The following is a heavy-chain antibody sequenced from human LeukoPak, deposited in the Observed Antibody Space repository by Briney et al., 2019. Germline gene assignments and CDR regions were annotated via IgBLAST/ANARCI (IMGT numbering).Heavy chain of an antibody. J-gene: IGHJ4*02. V-gene: IGHV1-18*01. Sequence: ASVKVSCKASGYTFTIYGISWVRQAPGQGLEWMGWISAYNGNTNYAQKFQGRVTMTRDTSISTAYMELSRLRSDDTAVYYCARAGYSGYDFDYWGQGTLVTVSS. D-gene: IGHD5-12*01. CDR3: ARAGYSGYDFDY. CDR1: GYTFTIYG. CDR2: ISAYNGNT.